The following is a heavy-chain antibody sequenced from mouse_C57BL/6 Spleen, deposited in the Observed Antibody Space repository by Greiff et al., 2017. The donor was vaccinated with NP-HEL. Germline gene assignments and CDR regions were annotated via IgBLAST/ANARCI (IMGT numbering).Heavy chain of an antibody. CDR1: GYTFTSYW. Sequence: QVQLKQPGAELVKPGASVKLSCKASGYTFTSYWMQWVKQRPGQGLEWIGEIDPSDSYTNYNQKFKGKATLTVDTSSSTAYMQLSSLTSEDSAVYYCASFITTVVAWGQGTTLTVSS. V-gene: IGHV1-50*01. J-gene: IGHJ2*01. CDR2: IDPSDSYT. CDR3: ASFITTVVA. D-gene: IGHD1-1*01.